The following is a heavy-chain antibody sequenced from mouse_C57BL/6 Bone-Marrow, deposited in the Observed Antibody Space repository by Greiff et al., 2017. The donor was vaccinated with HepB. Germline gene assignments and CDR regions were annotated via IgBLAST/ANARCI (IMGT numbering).Heavy chain of an antibody. CDR2: IYPRSGNT. CDR1: GYTFTSYG. D-gene: IGHD1-1*01. CDR3: ARDDYYGRPY. V-gene: IGHV1-81*01. J-gene: IGHJ2*01. Sequence: VQLQQSGAELARPGASVKLSCKASGYTFTSYGISWVKQRTGQGLEWIGEIYPRSGNTYYNEKFKGKATLTEDKSSSTAYMELRSLTFEDSAVYFCARDDYYGRPYWGQGTTLTVSS.